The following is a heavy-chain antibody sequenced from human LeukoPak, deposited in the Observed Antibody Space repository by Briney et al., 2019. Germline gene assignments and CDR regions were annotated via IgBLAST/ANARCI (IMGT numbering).Heavy chain of an antibody. CDR2: IIPILGIA. CDR3: ARDRVEMATIDAFDI. CDR1: GYTFTSYG. J-gene: IGHJ3*02. V-gene: IGHV1-69*04. D-gene: IGHD5-24*01. Sequence: ASVKVSCKASGYTFTSYGISWVRQASGQGLEWMGRIIPILGIANYAQKFQGRVTITADKSTSTAYMELSSLRSEDTAVYYCARDRVEMATIDAFDIWGQGTMVTVSS.